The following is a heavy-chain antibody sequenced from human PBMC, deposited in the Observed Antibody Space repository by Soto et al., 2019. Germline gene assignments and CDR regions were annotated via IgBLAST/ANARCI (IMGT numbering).Heavy chain of an antibody. D-gene: IGHD2-8*01. Sequence: PSQTLSLTFAISGDSVSSNSAAWNWIRQSPSRGLQWLGRTYYRSTWYNDYAVSVRSRIIINPDTSKNQFSLQLNSVTPEDTAVYYCARRYCSNGVCYMDYWGQGTLVTGSS. CDR3: ARRYCSNGVCYMDY. J-gene: IGHJ4*02. CDR1: GDSVSSNSAA. CDR2: TYYRSTWYN. V-gene: IGHV6-1*01.